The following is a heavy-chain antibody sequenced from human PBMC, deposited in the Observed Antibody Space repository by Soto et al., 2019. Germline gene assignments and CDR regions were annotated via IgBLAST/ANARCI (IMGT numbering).Heavy chain of an antibody. D-gene: IGHD2-8*01. V-gene: IGHV3-33*01. CDR3: ASGRNGYCTNGVCYPPSDFDY. J-gene: IGHJ4*02. CDR1: GFTFSSYG. CDR2: IWYDGSNK. Sequence: GGSLRLSCAASGFTFSSYGMHWVRQAPGKGLEWVAVIWYDGSNKYYADSVKGRFTISRDNSKNTLYLQMNSLRAEDTAVYYCASGRNGYCTNGVCYPPSDFDYWGQGTLVTVSS.